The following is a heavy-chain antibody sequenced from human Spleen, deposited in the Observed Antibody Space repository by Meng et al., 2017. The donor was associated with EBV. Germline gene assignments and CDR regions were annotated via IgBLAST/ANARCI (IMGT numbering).Heavy chain of an antibody. J-gene: IGHJ4*02. CDR1: GGSIISSNW. CDR3: ARDLTGYSADHY. Sequence: QVQLHESVPGLVKPSGPLSLTGAVSGGSIISSNWWSWVRQPPGKGLEWIGEIYHSGSTNYNPSLKSRVTISVDKSKNQFSLKLSSVTAADTAVYYCARDLTGYSADHYWGQGTLVTSPQ. V-gene: IGHV4-4*02. CDR2: IYHSGST. D-gene: IGHD3-9*01.